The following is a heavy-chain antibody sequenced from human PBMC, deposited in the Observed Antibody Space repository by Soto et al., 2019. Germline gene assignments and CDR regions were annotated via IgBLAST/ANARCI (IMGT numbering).Heavy chain of an antibody. CDR1: GFTFSGSA. Sequence: EVQLVESGGGLVQPGGSLKLSCAASGFTFSGSAMHWVRQAPGKGLEWVGRIRSKANSDATVYAASVKGRFTISRDDSQNTAYLQMNSLKTEDTAVYYCTTPSINYDILTDYFNYWGQGSLVTVSS. CDR3: TTPSINYDILTDYFNY. J-gene: IGHJ4*02. CDR2: IRSKANSDAT. D-gene: IGHD3-9*01. V-gene: IGHV3-73*02.